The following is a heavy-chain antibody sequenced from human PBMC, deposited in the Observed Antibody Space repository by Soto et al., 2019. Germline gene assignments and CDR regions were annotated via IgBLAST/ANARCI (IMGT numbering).Heavy chain of an antibody. D-gene: IGHD5-18*01. CDR2: ISGSGGST. CDR3: AKDSGYSYGYGWDYYYGMDV. Sequence: GGSLRLSCAASGFTFSSYAMSWVRQAPGKGLEWVSAISGSGGSTYYTDSVKGRFTISRDNSKNTLYLQMNSLRAEDTAVYYCAKDSGYSYGYGWDYYYGMDVWGQGTTVAVSS. J-gene: IGHJ6*02. CDR1: GFTFSSYA. V-gene: IGHV3-23*01.